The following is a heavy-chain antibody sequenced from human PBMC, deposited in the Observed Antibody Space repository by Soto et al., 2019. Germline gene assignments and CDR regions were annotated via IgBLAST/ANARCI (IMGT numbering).Heavy chain of an antibody. J-gene: IGHJ4*02. CDR1: GFTFSSYG. V-gene: IGHV3-30*18. Sequence: QVQLVESGGGVVQPGRSLRLSCAASGFTFSSYGMHWVRQAPGKGLEWVAVISYDGSNKYYADSVKGRFTISRDNSKTTLYLQMNSLRAEDTAVYYCAKETYSGPLDYWGKGTLVTVSS. CDR2: ISYDGSNK. CDR3: AKETYSGPLDY. D-gene: IGHD2-15*01.